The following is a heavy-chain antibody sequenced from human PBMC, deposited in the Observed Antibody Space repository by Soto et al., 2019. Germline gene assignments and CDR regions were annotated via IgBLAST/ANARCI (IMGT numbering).Heavy chain of an antibody. Sequence: QVQLQQWGAGLLKPSETLSLTCAVYGGSFSGYYWSWIRQPPGKGLEWIGEINHSGSTNYNPSLKRRVXXPXDXXKNQCSLKLSSVTAADTAVYYCARGAPYYYYGMDVWGQGTTVTVSS. CDR2: INHSGST. CDR1: GGSFSGYY. J-gene: IGHJ6*02. CDR3: ARGAPYYYYGMDV. V-gene: IGHV4-34*01.